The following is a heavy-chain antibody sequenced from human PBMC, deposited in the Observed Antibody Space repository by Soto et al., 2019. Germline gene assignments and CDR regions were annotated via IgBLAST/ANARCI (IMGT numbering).Heavy chain of an antibody. D-gene: IGHD3-10*01. J-gene: IGHJ6*02. CDR3: ARHPMVRGVIINYYYYGMDV. CDR2: IYHSGST. V-gene: IGHV4-61*01. CDR1: GGSVSSASYY. Sequence: PSGTLSLTFTVCGGSVSSASYYWSWIRQPPGKGLEWIGYIYHSGSTYYNPSLKSRVTISVDTSKNQFSLKLSSVTAADTAVYYCARHPMVRGVIINYYYYGMDVWGQGTTVTVSS.